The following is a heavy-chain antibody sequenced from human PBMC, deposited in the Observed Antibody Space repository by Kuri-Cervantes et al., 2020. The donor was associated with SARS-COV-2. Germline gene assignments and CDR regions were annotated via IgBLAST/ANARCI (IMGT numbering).Heavy chain of an antibody. J-gene: IGHJ6*02. D-gene: IGHD2-8*01. Sequence: ASVKVSCKASGYTFTSYGISWVRQAPGQGLEWMGWISAYNGNTNYEQKLQGRVTMTTDTSTSTAYMELRSLRSDDTAAYYCARDFVVLMVYAQDYYGMDVWGQGTTVTVSS. V-gene: IGHV1-18*01. CDR2: ISAYNGNT. CDR1: GYTFTSYG. CDR3: ARDFVVLMVYAQDYYGMDV.